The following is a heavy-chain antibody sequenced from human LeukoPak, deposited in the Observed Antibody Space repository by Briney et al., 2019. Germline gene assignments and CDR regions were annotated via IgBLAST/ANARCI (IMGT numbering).Heavy chain of an antibody. CDR3: ARDHSSSPLGV. V-gene: IGHV4-31*03. Sequence: SETLSLTCTISGGSISSGGYYWSWIRQHPGKGLEWIGYIYYSGSTYYNPSLKSRVTISVDTSKNQFSLKLSSVTAADTAVYYCARDHSSSPLGVWGQGTLVTVSS. D-gene: IGHD6-6*01. CDR1: GGSISSGGYY. CDR2: IYYSGST. J-gene: IGHJ4*02.